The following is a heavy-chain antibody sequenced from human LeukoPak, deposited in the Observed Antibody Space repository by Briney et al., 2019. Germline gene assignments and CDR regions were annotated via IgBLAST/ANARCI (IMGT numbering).Heavy chain of an antibody. CDR2: VKSDGTAT. Sequence: GGSLRLSCAASGFTFSSHLMHWVRQAQGTELVWVSSVKSDGTATNYADSVKGRFTISRDNAKNTLYLQMNGLTVEDTAVYYCVRKFATGDWGQGTLVTVSS. CDR1: GFTFSSHL. D-gene: IGHD1-14*01. CDR3: VRKFATGD. J-gene: IGHJ4*02. V-gene: IGHV3-74*01.